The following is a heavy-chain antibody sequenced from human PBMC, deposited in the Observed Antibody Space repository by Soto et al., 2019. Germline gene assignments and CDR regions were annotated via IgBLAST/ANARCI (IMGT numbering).Heavy chain of an antibody. CDR1: GFTFINYA. Sequence: EVQLLESGGGLVQPGGSLRLSCAASGFTFINYAMSWVRQAPGKGLEWVSAVTGSGGSTYYADSVKGRFTISRDNSNNTLYLQLNSLRADDTAVYYCAKPAGGFVYDAVDVWGQGTVVTVSS. V-gene: IGHV3-23*01. D-gene: IGHD6-13*01. CDR2: VTGSGGST. J-gene: IGHJ3*01. CDR3: AKPAGGFVYDAVDV.